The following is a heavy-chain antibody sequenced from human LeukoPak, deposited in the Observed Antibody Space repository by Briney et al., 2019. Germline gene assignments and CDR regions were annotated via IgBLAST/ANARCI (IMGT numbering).Heavy chain of an antibody. CDR2: IYYSGST. Sequence: PSETLSLTCTVSGGSISSYYWSWIRQPPGKGLEWIGYIYYSGSTNYNPSLKSRVTISVDTSKNQFSLKLSSVTAADTAVYYCARPQGDSSGYERPSHYAFDIWGQGTMVTVSS. J-gene: IGHJ3*02. CDR3: ARPQGDSSGYERPSHYAFDI. D-gene: IGHD3-22*01. CDR1: GGSISSYY. V-gene: IGHV4-59*08.